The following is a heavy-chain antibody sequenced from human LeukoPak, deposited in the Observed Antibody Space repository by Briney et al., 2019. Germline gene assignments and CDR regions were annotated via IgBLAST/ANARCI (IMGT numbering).Heavy chain of an antibody. V-gene: IGHV3-11*01. J-gene: IGHJ6*03. CDR3: AKSYYDSSGDYYYYMDV. Sequence: PGGSLRLSCAASGFTFSDYYMSWIRQAPGKGLEWVSYISSSGSTIYYADSVKGRFTISRDNSKNTLYLQMNSLRAEDTAVYYCAKSYYDSSGDYYYYMDVWGKGTTVTVSS. D-gene: IGHD3-22*01. CDR2: ISSSGSTI. CDR1: GFTFSDYY.